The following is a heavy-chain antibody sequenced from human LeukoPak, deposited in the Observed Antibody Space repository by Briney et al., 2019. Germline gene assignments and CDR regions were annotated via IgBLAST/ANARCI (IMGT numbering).Heavy chain of an antibody. D-gene: IGHD1-26*01. J-gene: IGHJ4*02. CDR3: ARARGGTYGDFFEY. CDR2: ISYDGSNK. Sequence: PGRSLRLSCAASGFTFSEYSMHWVRQAPGKGLEWVAVISYDGSNKYYADSVKGRFTISRDSPKNTLYLQMNSLRAEDTAVYYCARARGGTYGDFFEYWGQGTLVTVSS. V-gene: IGHV3-30*01. CDR1: GFTFSEYS.